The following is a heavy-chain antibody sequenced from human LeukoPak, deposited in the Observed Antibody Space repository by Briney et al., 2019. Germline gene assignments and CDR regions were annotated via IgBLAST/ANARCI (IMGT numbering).Heavy chain of an antibody. J-gene: IGHJ4*02. Sequence: ASVKVSCKASGYTFTSYGISWVRQAPGQGLEWMGRINPNSGGTNYAQKFQGRVTMTRDTSISTAYMELSRLRSDDTAVYYCARAPQDYDFWSGYANFDYWGQGTLVTVSS. CDR2: INPNSGGT. V-gene: IGHV1-2*06. D-gene: IGHD3-3*01. CDR3: ARAPQDYDFWSGYANFDY. CDR1: GYTFTSYG.